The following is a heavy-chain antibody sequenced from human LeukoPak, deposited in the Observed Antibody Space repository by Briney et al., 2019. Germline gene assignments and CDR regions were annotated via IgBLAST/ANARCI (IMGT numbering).Heavy chain of an antibody. CDR1: GGSISPFY. D-gene: IGHD3-22*01. CDR2: IYYNGGT. Sequence: SETLSLTCTVSGGSISPFYWNWIRQPPGKGLEWIGYIYYNGGTSYSPSLNSRATISVDTSKNQISLKLNPVTAADTAVYYCARGRIVVANTAAFDIWGQGTMVPASS. J-gene: IGHJ3*02. CDR3: ARGRIVVANTAAFDI. V-gene: IGHV4-59*12.